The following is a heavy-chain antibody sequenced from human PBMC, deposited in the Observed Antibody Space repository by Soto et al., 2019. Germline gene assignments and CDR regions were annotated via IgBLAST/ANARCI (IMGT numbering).Heavy chain of an antibody. V-gene: IGHV4-59*01. J-gene: IGHJ5*02. CDR1: GGSLSSYY. Sequence: SETLSLTCTVSGGSLSSYYWAWIRQSPGKGLEWIGYVYFSGNTNYNPSLKSRVTISIDTSKNQFSLRLASVTAADTAFYYCGSVRPSGYVLSWGQGTLVTVS. D-gene: IGHD6-25*01. CDR2: VYFSGNT. CDR3: GSVRPSGYVLS.